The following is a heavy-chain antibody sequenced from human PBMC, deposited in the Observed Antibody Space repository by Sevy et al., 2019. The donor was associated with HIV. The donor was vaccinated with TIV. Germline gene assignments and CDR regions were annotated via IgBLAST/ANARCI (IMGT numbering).Heavy chain of an antibody. J-gene: IGHJ4*02. CDR3: ARDFTIFGVVSGIDY. D-gene: IGHD3-3*01. CDR1: GFTFRTYS. Sequence: GGSLRLSCAASGFTFRTYSMNWVRQAPGKGLEWLSSISDDSRYIYYSDSVKGRFTISRANAKNLLFLQMNNLRVEDTAIYYCARDFTIFGVVSGIDYWGQGDLVTVSS. V-gene: IGHV3-21*04. CDR2: ISDDSRYI.